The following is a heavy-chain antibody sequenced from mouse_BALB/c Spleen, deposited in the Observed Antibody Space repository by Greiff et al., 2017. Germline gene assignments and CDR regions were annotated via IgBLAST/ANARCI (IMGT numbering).Heavy chain of an antibody. CDR3: ASYGNYPAWFAY. D-gene: IGHD2-1*01. CDR1: GYTFTSYT. CDR2: INPSSGYT. J-gene: IGHJ3*01. Sequence: QVQLQQSGAELARPGASVKMSCKASGYTFTSYTMHWVKQRPGQGLEWIGYINPSSGYTNYNQKFKDKATLTADKSSSTAYMQLSSLTSEDSAVYDCASYGNYPAWFAYWGQGTLVTVSA. V-gene: IGHV1-4*01.